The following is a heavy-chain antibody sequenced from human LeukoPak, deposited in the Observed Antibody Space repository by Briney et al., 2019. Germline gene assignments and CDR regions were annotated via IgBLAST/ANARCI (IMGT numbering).Heavy chain of an antibody. CDR2: IYHSGNA. CDR3: ARDVGARLSGF. J-gene: IGHJ4*02. Sequence: PSETLSLTCAVYGGSFSGYYWSWIRQPPGKGLEWIGEIYHSGNANYNPSLKTRVTMSVDKSKNQFSLILSSVTAADTAVYCARDVGARLSGFWGQGTLVTVSS. V-gene: IGHV4-34*01. CDR1: GGSFSGYY. D-gene: IGHD6-6*01.